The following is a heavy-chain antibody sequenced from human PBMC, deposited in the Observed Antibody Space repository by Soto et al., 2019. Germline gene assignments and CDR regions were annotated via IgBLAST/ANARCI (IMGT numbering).Heavy chain of an antibody. Sequence: QVQLVQSGAEVQKPGSSVKVSCKASGGTFSSYTISWVRQAPGQGLEWMGRIIPILGIANYAQKFQGRVTITADKSTSTAYMELSSLRSEDTAVYYCARGIAAAGMRSWFDPWGQGTLVTVSS. CDR2: IIPILGIA. CDR3: ARGIAAAGMRSWFDP. D-gene: IGHD6-13*01. CDR1: GGTFSSYT. V-gene: IGHV1-69*02. J-gene: IGHJ5*02.